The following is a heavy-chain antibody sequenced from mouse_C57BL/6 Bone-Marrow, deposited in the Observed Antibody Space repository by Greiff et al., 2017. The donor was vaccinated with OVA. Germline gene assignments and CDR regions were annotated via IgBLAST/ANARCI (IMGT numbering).Heavy chain of an antibody. J-gene: IGHJ1*03. Sequence: EVQLVESGGGLVKPGGSLKLSCAASGFTFSDYGMHWVRQAPEKGLEWVAYISSGSSTIYYADTVKGRSTITRDNSKNTLFLHMTRLRTEDAAMYYCAGLYSNHWYFDVWGTGTTVTVSS. CDR1: GFTFSDYG. CDR2: ISSGSSTI. CDR3: AGLYSNHWYFDV. V-gene: IGHV5-17*01. D-gene: IGHD2-5*01.